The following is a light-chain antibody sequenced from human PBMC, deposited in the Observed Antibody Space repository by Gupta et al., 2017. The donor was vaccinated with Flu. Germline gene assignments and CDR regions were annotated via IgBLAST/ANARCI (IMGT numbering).Light chain of an antibody. J-gene: IGLJ2*01. V-gene: IGLV3-1*01. CDR1: KLGHKY. CDR2: EDN. CDR3: QAWDGSTVV. Sequence: SPGQTATITCSGDKLGHKYACWYHQRPGQSPVLVIYEDNKRPSGIPERFSGSNSGNTATLXIXGTQTMXEADYYCQAWDGSTVVFGGGTKLTVL.